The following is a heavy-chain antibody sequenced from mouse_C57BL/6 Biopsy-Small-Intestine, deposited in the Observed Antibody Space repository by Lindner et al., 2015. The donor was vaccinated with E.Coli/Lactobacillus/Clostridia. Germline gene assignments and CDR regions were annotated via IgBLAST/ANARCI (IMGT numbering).Heavy chain of an antibody. CDR2: IDPADGET. Sequence: VQLQESGAELVKPGASVKLSCTSSDFNIQDYYIHWVKQRIDQGLEWLGRIDPADGETKYAPKFQDKATITADTSSNTAYLQLSSLTPEDTAVYYCAPRFSYWGQGTLVTVST. CDR3: APRFSY. V-gene: IGHV14-2*01. J-gene: IGHJ3*01. CDR1: DFNIQDYY.